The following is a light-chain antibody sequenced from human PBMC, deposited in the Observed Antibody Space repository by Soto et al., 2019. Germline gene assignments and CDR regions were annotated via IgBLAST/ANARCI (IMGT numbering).Light chain of an antibody. CDR1: SSDVGSYNR. CDR3: SSCTSSSTFV. CDR2: EVT. J-gene: IGLJ1*01. V-gene: IGLV2-18*02. Sequence: QSVLTQPPSVSGSPGQSVTISCTGTSSDVGSYNRVSWYQQPPGTAPKFMIYEVTNRPSGVPDRFSGSKSGNTASLTISGLQAEDEADYYCSSCTSSSTFVFGTGTKLTVL.